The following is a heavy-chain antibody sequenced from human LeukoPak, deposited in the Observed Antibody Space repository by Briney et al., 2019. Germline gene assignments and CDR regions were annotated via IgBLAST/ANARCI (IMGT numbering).Heavy chain of an antibody. Sequence: GRSLRLSCAASGFLFGDYAMHWVRHAPGKGLEWVSGISWNSGSIGYADSVKGRFTISRDNAKSSLYLQMNSLRAEDTALYYCAKGSPLYYYGSGPIFDYWGQGTLVTVSS. CDR1: GFLFGDYA. V-gene: IGHV3-9*01. D-gene: IGHD3-10*01. CDR3: AKGSPLYYYGSGPIFDY. CDR2: ISWNSGSI. J-gene: IGHJ4*02.